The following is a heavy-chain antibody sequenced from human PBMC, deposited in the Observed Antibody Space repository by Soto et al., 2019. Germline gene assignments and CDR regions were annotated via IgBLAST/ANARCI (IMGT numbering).Heavy chain of an antibody. CDR2: ISYDGSNK. CDR1: GFTFSGYG. Sequence: GGSLRLSCAASGFTFSGYGMHWVRQAPGKGLEWVAVISYDGSNKYYADSVKGRFTISRDNSKNTLYLQMNSLRAEDTAVYYCAKDLHDSSGYYFDYWGQGTLVTVSS. V-gene: IGHV3-30*18. J-gene: IGHJ4*02. CDR3: AKDLHDSSGYYFDY. D-gene: IGHD3-22*01.